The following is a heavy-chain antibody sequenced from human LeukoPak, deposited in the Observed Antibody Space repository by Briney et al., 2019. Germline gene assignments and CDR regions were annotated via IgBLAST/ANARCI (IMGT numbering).Heavy chain of an antibody. CDR3: ARGGRWNRLYDY. Sequence: SETLSLTCAVYGGSFSGYYWSWICQPPGKGLEWIGEINHSGSTNYNPSLKSRVTISVDTSKNQFSLKLSSVTAADTAVYYCARGGRWNRLYDYWGQGTLVTVSS. V-gene: IGHV4-34*01. D-gene: IGHD1-1*01. CDR2: INHSGST. CDR1: GGSFSGYY. J-gene: IGHJ4*02.